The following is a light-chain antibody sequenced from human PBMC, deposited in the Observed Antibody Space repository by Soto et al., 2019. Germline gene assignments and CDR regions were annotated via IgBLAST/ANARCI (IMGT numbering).Light chain of an antibody. CDR1: SSDVGGYNY. V-gene: IGLV1-40*01. CDR2: GNS. Sequence: QSVLTQPASVSGSPGQSITISCTGTSSDVGGYNYVSWYQQLPGTAPKLLIYGNSNRPSGVPDRFSGSKSGTSASLAITGLQAEDEADYYCQSYDNSLSVYVFGTGTKVTVL. J-gene: IGLJ1*01. CDR3: QSYDNSLSVYV.